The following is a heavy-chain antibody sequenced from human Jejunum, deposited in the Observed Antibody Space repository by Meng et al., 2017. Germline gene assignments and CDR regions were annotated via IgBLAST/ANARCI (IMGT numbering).Heavy chain of an antibody. Sequence: ELQESGPGLGKASQSLSLICPFSSCSITSSNWWSWVRQPPGKGLEWIGEIFHSGSTNYNPPLKSRVTISVDKSKNQFSLKVTSVTAADTATYYCARFDISTAGRGDYWGQGILVTVSS. V-gene: IGHV4-4*02. CDR3: ARFDISTAGRGDY. CDR1: SCSITSSNW. D-gene: IGHD6-13*01. J-gene: IGHJ4*02. CDR2: IFHSGST.